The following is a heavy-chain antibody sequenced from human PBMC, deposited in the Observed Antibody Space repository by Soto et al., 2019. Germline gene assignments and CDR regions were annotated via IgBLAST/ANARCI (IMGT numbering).Heavy chain of an antibody. J-gene: IGHJ4*02. CDR2: IYSGGST. CDR1: GLTVTNKY. V-gene: IGHV3-53*01. Sequence: EVQLVESGGGLIQPGRSLRLSCAASGLTVTNKYMSWVRQAPGKGLEWVSVIYSGGSTYYADSVKGRVSISRDNSKNTLYLQMNSLRAEDTAVYYCARGGIVRATTYFDYWGQGTLVTVSS. D-gene: IGHD1-26*01. CDR3: ARGGIVRATTYFDY.